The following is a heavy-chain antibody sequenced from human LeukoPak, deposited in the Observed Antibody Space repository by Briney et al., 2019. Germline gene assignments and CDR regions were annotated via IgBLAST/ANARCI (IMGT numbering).Heavy chain of an antibody. Sequence: GGSLRLSCAASGFTLSSYAMNWVRQAPGKGLEWVSFISSSSSYIYYGDSVKGRFTVSRDNAKNSLFLQMNSLRVEDTAVFYCARGITEAAYDYWGQGTPVTVSS. CDR1: GFTLSSYA. D-gene: IGHD6-19*01. J-gene: IGHJ4*02. CDR2: ISSSSSYI. V-gene: IGHV3-21*01. CDR3: ARGITEAAYDY.